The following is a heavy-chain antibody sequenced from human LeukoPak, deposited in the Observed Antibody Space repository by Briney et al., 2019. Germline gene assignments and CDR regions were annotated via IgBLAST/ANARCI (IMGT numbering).Heavy chain of an antibody. Sequence: GGSLRLSCAASGFTFTSNAMSWVRQAPGKGLEWVSAISADGGTTYYADSEKGRFTVSRDNSKSTLYLQMNSLRAEDTAVYFCAKVIITGTRYFDLWGRGTLVTVSS. V-gene: IGHV3-23*01. J-gene: IGHJ2*01. CDR3: AKVIITGTRYFDL. CDR2: ISADGGTT. CDR1: GFTFTSNA. D-gene: IGHD1-7*01.